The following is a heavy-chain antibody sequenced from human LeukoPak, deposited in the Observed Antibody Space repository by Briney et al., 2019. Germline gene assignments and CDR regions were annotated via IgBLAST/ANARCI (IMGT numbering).Heavy chain of an antibody. D-gene: IGHD3-10*01. CDR1: GGTFSCYA. V-gene: IGHV1-69*05. CDR3: ARDYGSGSCWFDP. Sequence: GSSVKVSCKASGGTFSCYAISWVRQAPGQGLEWMGRIIPIFGTANYAQKFQGRVTITTDESTSTAYMELSSLRSEDTAVYYCARDYGSGSCWFDPWGQGTLVTVSS. CDR2: IIPIFGTA. J-gene: IGHJ5*02.